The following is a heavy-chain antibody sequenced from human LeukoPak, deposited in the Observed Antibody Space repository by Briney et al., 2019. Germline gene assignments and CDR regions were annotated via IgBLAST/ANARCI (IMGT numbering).Heavy chain of an antibody. J-gene: IGHJ2*01. CDR2: IYTGGGT. CDR3: AREINRYFDL. CDR1: GGSISSYY. Sequence: PSETLSLTCTVSGGSISSYYWSWIRQPAGKGLEWIGHIYTGGGTNCNPSLKSRVIMSVDTSKNQFSLRLSSVTAADTAVYYCAREINRYFDLWGRGTLLSVSS. V-gene: IGHV4-4*07.